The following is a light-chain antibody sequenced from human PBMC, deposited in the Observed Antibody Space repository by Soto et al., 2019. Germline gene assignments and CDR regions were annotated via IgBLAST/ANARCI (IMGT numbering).Light chain of an antibody. CDR2: KAS. V-gene: IGKV1-5*03. Sequence: DIPMTQSPATLSASVGDRVTITCRASQSISTWLAWYQQKPGKAPKLLIHKASNLLSGVPSRFSGSGSGTEFTLTISSLHPDDFATYYCQQYKSHRAWTFGQGTKVEI. J-gene: IGKJ1*01. CDR3: QQYKSHRAWT. CDR1: QSISTW.